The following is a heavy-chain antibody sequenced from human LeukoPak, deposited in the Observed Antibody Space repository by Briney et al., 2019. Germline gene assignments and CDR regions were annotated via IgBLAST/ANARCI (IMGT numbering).Heavy chain of an antibody. J-gene: IGHJ4*02. Sequence: GGSLRLSCAAPGFTFSSYAMSWVRQAPGKGLEWVSAISGSGGSTYYADSVKGRFTISRDNSKNTLYLQMNSLRAEDTAVYYCAKQPRPTWIQLWGDYWGQGTLVTVSS. CDR3: AKQPRPTWIQLWGDY. CDR1: GFTFSSYA. D-gene: IGHD5-18*01. V-gene: IGHV3-23*01. CDR2: ISGSGGST.